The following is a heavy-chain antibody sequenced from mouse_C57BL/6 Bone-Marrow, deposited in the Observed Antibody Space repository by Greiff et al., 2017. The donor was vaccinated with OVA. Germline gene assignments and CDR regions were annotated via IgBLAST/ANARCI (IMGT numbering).Heavy chain of an antibody. CDR3: ARENHIEGGYFDV. V-gene: IGHV3-1*01. J-gene: IGHJ1*03. CDR1: GYSITSGYD. CDR2: ISYSGST. D-gene: IGHD1-3*01. Sequence: EVHLVESGPGMVKPSQSLSLTCTVTGYSITSGYDWHWIRHFPGNKLEWMGYISYSGSTNYNPSLKSRISITHDTSKNHFFLKLNSVTTEDTATYYCARENHIEGGYFDVWGTGTTVTVSS.